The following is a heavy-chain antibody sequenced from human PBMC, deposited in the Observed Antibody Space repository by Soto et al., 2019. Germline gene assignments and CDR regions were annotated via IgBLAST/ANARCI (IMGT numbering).Heavy chain of an antibody. Sequence: SVKVSCNVSGHTLPEFSMHWVRQAPGKGLEWMGGFDPEDGETIYAQKFQGRVTMTEDTSTDTAYMELSSLRSEDTAVYYCATAGYCTNGVCYNFDYWGQGTLVTVSS. CDR2: FDPEDGET. D-gene: IGHD2-8*01. V-gene: IGHV1-24*01. J-gene: IGHJ4*02. CDR3: ATAGYCTNGVCYNFDY. CDR1: GHTLPEFS.